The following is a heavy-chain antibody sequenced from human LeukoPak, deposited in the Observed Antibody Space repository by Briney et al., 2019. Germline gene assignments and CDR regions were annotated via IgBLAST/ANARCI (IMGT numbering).Heavy chain of an antibody. V-gene: IGHV4-34*01. CDR3: AQLEYSSSTP. CDR2: INHSGST. D-gene: IGHD6-6*01. CDR1: GGSFSGYY. Sequence: SETLSLTCAVYGGSFSGYYWSWIRQPPGKGLEWIGEINHSGSTNYNPSLKSRVTISVDTSKNQCSLKLSSVTAADTAVYYCAQLEYSSSTPWGQGTLVTVSS. J-gene: IGHJ5*02.